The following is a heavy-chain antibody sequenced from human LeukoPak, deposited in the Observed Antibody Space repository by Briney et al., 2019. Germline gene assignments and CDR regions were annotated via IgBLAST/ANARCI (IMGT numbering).Heavy chain of an antibody. J-gene: IGHJ6*03. Sequence: ASVKVSCKASGGTFINYAINWVRQAPAQGLEWMGGIIPIFGSSHYAQRFQGRVTITTDESTSTAYIELSSLRSEDTAVYCCARSPRLPDNYYFYHYMEVWGQGTTVTVSS. CDR2: IIPIFGSS. V-gene: IGHV1-69*05. CDR3: ARSPRLPDNYYFYHYMEV. D-gene: IGHD4-11*01. CDR1: GGTFINYA.